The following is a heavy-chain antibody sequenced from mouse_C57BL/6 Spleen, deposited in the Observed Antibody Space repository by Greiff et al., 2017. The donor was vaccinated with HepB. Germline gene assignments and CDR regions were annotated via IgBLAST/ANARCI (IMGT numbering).Heavy chain of an antibody. D-gene: IGHD2-12*01. CDR2: ISSGGDYI. Sequence: EVQRVESGEGLVKPGGSLKLSCAASGFTFSSYAMSWVRQTPEKRLEWVAYISSGGDYIYYADTVKGRFTISRDNARNTLYLQMSSLKSEDTAMYYCTREEDCYEKYYYAMDYWGQGTSVTVSS. V-gene: IGHV5-9-1*02. CDR3: TREEDCYEKYYYAMDY. CDR1: GFTFSSYA. J-gene: IGHJ4*01.